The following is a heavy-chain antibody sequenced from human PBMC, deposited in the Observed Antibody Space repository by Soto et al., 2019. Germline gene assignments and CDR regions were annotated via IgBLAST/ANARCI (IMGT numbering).Heavy chain of an antibody. CDR3: AKGDVHSSGWFWPFGYYYGMAV. CDR2: ISYDGSNK. V-gene: IGHV3-30*18. D-gene: IGHD6-19*01. Sequence: GGSLRLSCAASGFTFSSYGMHWVRQAPGKGLEWVAVISYDGSNKYYADSVKGRFTISRDNSKNTLYLQMNSLRAEDTAVYYCAKGDVHSSGWFWPFGYYYGMAVWGQGTTVTVSS. J-gene: IGHJ6*02. CDR1: GFTFSSYG.